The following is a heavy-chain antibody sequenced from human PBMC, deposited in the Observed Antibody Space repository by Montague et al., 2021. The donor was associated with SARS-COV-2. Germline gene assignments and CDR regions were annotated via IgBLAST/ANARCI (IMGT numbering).Heavy chain of an antibody. CDR2: TYYRSKWYS. CDR3: VRYSGWFYFDF. CDR1: GDSVFSNSVA. V-gene: IGHV6-1*01. Sequence: CAISGDSVFSNSVAWGWIRQSPSRGLEWLGRTYYRSKWYSDYAPXVRGRLTVNPDASKNEFSLELNYVTPEDTAVYYCVRYSGWFYFDFWGQGTLVTVSS. D-gene: IGHD6-19*01. J-gene: IGHJ4*02.